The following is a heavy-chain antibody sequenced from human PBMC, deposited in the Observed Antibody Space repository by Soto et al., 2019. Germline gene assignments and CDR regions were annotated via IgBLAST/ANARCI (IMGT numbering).Heavy chain of an antibody. V-gene: IGHV4-59*01. CDR2: IYNSGTT. D-gene: IGHD6-25*01. CDR1: GGSMTTYY. Sequence: SETLSLTCTVSGGSMTTYYWSWIRQPPGRGPEWIGYIYNSGTTNYNPSLKSRVTISVDMSKNQFSLRLNSVTAADTAVYYCTRGSGDYWGQGTLVTVSS. CDR3: TRGSGDY. J-gene: IGHJ4*02.